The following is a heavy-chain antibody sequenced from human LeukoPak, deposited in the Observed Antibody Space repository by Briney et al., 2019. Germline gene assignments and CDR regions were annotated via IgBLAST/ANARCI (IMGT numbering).Heavy chain of an antibody. CDR1: GGSISSYY. Sequence: PSETLSLTCTVSGGSISSYYWSWIRQPPGKGLEWIGSIYYSGSTYYNPSLKSRVTISVDTSENQFSLKLSSVTAADTAVYYCARRSGWITNWGQGTLVTVSS. CDR3: ARRSGWITN. D-gene: IGHD6-19*01. CDR2: IYYSGST. J-gene: IGHJ4*02. V-gene: IGHV4-39*01.